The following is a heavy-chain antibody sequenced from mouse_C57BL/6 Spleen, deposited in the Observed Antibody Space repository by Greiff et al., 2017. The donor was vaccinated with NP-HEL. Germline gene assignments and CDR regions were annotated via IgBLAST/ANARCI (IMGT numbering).Heavy chain of an antibody. CDR3: TRDHPYYAMDY. J-gene: IGHJ4*01. V-gene: IGHV5-9-1*02. CDR2: ISSGGDYI. CDR1: GFTFSSYA. Sequence: EVKLVESGEGLVKPGGSLKLSCAASGFTFSSYAMSWVRQTPEKRLEWVAYISSGGDYIYYADTVKGRFTISRDNARNTLYLQMSSLKSEDTAMYYCTRDHPYYAMDYWGQGTSVTVSS.